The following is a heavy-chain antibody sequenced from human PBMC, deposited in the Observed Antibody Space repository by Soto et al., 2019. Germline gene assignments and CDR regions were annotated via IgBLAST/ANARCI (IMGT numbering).Heavy chain of an antibody. D-gene: IGHD4-17*01. CDR2: IFHTGNT. J-gene: IGHJ4*02. CDR1: GAFITNGGYY. CDR3: ARTVNDYGGYFDS. Sequence: SETLSLTCSVSGAFITNGGYYWSWIRQQPGKGLEWIGHIFHTGNTYYNKSLKSRVVMSVDTSRDQFSLNLNSVTAADTAIYYCARTVNDYGGYFDSWGQGTLVTV. V-gene: IGHV4-31*03.